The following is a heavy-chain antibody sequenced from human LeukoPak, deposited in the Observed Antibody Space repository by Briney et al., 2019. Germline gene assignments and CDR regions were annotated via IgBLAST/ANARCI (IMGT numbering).Heavy chain of an antibody. CDR2: INHSGST. Sequence: SETLSLTCAAYGGSFSGYYWSWIRQPPGKGLEWIGEINHSGSTNYNPSLKSRVTISVDTSKNQFSLKLSSVTAADTAVYYCARGRGFSNSFYDYWGQGTLVTVSS. CDR3: ARGRGFSNSFYDY. J-gene: IGHJ4*02. D-gene: IGHD4-11*01. CDR1: GGSFSGYY. V-gene: IGHV4-34*01.